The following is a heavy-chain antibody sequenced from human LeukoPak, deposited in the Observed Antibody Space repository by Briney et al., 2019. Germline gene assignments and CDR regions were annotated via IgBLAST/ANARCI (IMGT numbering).Heavy chain of an antibody. CDR2: MNPNSGNT. J-gene: IGHJ5*02. Sequence: ASVKVSCKASGYTFTSYDINWVRQATGQGLEWMGWMNPNSGNTGYAQKFQGRVTITRNTSISTAYMELSSLRSGDTAVYYCARARAMRSPNWFDPWGQGTLVTVSS. CDR1: GYTFTSYD. D-gene: IGHD2-2*01. V-gene: IGHV1-8*03. CDR3: ARARAMRSPNWFDP.